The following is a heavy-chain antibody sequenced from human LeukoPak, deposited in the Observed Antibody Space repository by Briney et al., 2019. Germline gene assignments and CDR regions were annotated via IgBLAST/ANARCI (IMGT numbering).Heavy chain of an antibody. CDR2: IRYDESTE. J-gene: IGHJ2*01. CDR1: GFTFSSVG. V-gene: IGHV3-30*02. Sequence: GESLRLSCAVSGFTFSSVGMHWVRHAPAKGLEWVAFIRYDESTEYYAVSVKGRFTISRDNSNNTLYLQMNSLKPDGTAVYYCAKSPQHWYFDLWGRGTLVTVSS. CDR3: AKSPQHWYFDL.